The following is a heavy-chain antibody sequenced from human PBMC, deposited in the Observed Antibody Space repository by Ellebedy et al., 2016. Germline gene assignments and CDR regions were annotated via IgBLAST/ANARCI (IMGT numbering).Heavy chain of an antibody. CDR2: IYYSGNT. V-gene: IGHV4-39*01. Sequence: SETLSLTCTVSGGSISSSSYYWGWIRQPPGKGLEWIGSIYYSGNTYYNLSLKSRVTISVDTSKNQFSLKLSSVTAADTAVYYCARHPAGVRGWFDPWGQGTLITVSS. D-gene: IGHD2-21*01. J-gene: IGHJ5*02. CDR3: ARHPAGVRGWFDP. CDR1: GGSISSSSYY.